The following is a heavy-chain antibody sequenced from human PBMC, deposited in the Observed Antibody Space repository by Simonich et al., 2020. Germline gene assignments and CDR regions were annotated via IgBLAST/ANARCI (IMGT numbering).Heavy chain of an antibody. CDR1: GFTFSSYA. V-gene: IGHV3-30*07. J-gene: IGHJ4*02. D-gene: IGHD2-21*02. CDR2: ISYDGSNK. Sequence: QVQLVESGGGVVQPGRSLRLSCAASGFTFSSYAMHWVRQAPGKGLEWVAVISYDGSNKYYADSVKGRFTISRDNSKNTLYLQMNSLRAEDTAVYYCARDGERYCGGDCYSYLDYWGQGTLVTVSS. CDR3: ARDGERYCGGDCYSYLDY.